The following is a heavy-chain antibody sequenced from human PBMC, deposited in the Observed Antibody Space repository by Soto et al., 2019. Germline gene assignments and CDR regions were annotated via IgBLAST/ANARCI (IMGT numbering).Heavy chain of an antibody. D-gene: IGHD2-2*01. J-gene: IGHJ6*02. CDR1: GFTFSDYY. Sequence: GGSLRLSCAASGFTFSDYYMSWIRQAPGRGLEWVSYISSSSSYTNYADSVKGRFTISRDNAKNSLYLQMNSLRAEDTAVYYCARDQPDCSSTGCQGYYYYGMDVWGQGTTVTVSS. CDR3: ARDQPDCSSTGCQGYYYYGMDV. V-gene: IGHV3-11*06. CDR2: ISSSSSYT.